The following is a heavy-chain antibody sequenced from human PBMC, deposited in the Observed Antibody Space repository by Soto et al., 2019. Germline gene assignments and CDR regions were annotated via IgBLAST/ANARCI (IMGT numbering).Heavy chain of an antibody. CDR1: GFTFSSYA. CDR2: ISGSGGST. J-gene: IGHJ4*02. V-gene: IGHV3-23*01. Sequence: TGGSLRLSCAASGFTFSSYAMIWVRQAPGKGLEWVSAISGSGGSTYYADSVKGRFTISRDNSKNTLYLQMNSLRAEDTAVYYCAKLLWYERGFDYWGQGTLVTVSS. CDR3: AKLLWYERGFDY. D-gene: IGHD2-21*01.